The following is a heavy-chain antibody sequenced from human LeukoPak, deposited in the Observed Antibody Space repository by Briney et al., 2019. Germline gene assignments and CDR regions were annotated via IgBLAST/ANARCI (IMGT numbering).Heavy chain of an antibody. J-gene: IGHJ3*02. CDR2: ISPYNSNT. V-gene: IGHV1-18*01. CDR1: GYTFTTYG. D-gene: IGHD6-19*01. CDR3: AREAPVAAGSDAFDI. Sequence: ASVKVSCKSSGYTFTTYGISWMRQAPGQSLEWMGWISPYNSNTKYAQKLQGRVTMTTDTSTNTAYMEVRSLRSDDTAVYYCAREAPVAAGSDAFDIWAQGTMVTVSS.